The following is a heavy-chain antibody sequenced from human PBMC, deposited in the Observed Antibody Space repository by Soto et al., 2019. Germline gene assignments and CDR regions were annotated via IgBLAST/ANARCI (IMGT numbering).Heavy chain of an antibody. D-gene: IGHD6-19*01. Sequence: PSETLSLTCAVYGGSFSGYYWSWIRQPPGKGLEWNGEINHSGSTNYNPSLKSRVTISVDTSKNQFSLKLSSVTAADTAVYYCARDKGSGWQLEGDAFDIWGQGTMVTVSS. V-gene: IGHV4-34*01. CDR1: GGSFSGYY. J-gene: IGHJ3*02. CDR3: ARDKGSGWQLEGDAFDI. CDR2: INHSGST.